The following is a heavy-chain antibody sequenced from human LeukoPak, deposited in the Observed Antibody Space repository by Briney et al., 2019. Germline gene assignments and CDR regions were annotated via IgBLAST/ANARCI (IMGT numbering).Heavy chain of an antibody. V-gene: IGHV5-51*01. J-gene: IGHJ4*02. D-gene: IGHD6-6*01. CDR2: IYPGDSDT. CDR1: GYSFTSYW. Sequence: GESLKISCKGSGYSFTSYWIGWVRQMPGKGLELMGIIYPGDSDTRYSPSFQGQVTISADKSISTAYLQWTSLKASDTAMYYCARSSIAARPYYFDYWGQGTLVTVSS. CDR3: ARSSIAARPYYFDY.